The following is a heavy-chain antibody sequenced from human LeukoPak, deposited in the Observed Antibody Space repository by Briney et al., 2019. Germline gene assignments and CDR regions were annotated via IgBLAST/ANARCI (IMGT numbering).Heavy chain of an antibody. Sequence: KPSETLSLTCTVSGGSISSYCWSWIRQPPGKGLEWIGYIYYSGSTNYNPSLKSRVTISVDTSKNQFSLKLSSVTAADTAVYYCARGEYYDSSSPLYYFDYWGQGTLVTVSS. CDR1: GGSISSYC. J-gene: IGHJ4*02. D-gene: IGHD3-22*01. CDR2: IYYSGST. V-gene: IGHV4-59*01. CDR3: ARGEYYDSSSPLYYFDY.